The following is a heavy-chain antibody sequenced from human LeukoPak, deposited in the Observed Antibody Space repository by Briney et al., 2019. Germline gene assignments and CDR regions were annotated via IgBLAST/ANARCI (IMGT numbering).Heavy chain of an antibody. Sequence: GGSLRLSCAASGFTFSSYGMSWVRQAPGKGLEWVSAISSSGGSTYYADSVKGRFTISRDNSKNTLYLQMNSLRAEDTAVYYCAKVKRINYDILDVWGKGTTVTISS. CDR1: GFTFSSYG. V-gene: IGHV3-23*01. D-gene: IGHD3-9*01. CDR2: ISSSGGST. CDR3: AKVKRINYDILDV. J-gene: IGHJ6*04.